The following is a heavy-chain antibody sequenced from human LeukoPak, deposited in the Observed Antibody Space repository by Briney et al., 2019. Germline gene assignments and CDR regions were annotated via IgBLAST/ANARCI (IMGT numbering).Heavy chain of an antibody. Sequence: AAGKVSCKASGYTFTGYYMHWVRQAPGQGLEWMGWINPNSGGTNYAQNFQGRVTMTRDTSISTAYMEVSRLRSDDTAVYYCAREDSSGYDYWGQGTLVTVSS. V-gene: IGHV1-2*02. CDR3: AREDSSGYDY. CDR2: INPNSGGT. CDR1: GYTFTGYY. D-gene: IGHD3-22*01. J-gene: IGHJ4*02.